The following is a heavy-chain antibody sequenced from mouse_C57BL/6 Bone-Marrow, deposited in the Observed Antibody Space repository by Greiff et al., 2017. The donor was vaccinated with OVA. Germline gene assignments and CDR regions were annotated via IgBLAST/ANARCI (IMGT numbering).Heavy chain of an antibody. J-gene: IGHJ1*03. CDR1: GYAFSSSW. V-gene: IGHV1-82*01. CDR2: IYPGDRDT. Sequence: QVRGQQAGAEVVKPGASVKISCKASGYAFSSSWMNWVKQRPGKGLEWIGRIYPGDRDTNYNGKFKGKATLTADKSSSTAYMQLSSLTSEDSAVYFCAREDDYDWYFDVWGTGTTVTVSS. CDR3: AREDDYDWYFDV. D-gene: IGHD2-4*01.